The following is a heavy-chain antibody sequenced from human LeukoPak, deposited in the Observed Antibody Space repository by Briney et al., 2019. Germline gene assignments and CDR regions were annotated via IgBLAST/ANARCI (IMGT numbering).Heavy chain of an antibody. CDR3: ARAEVGSSWDYFDY. V-gene: IGHV1-18*01. J-gene: IGHJ4*02. Sequence: ALVKVSCKASGYTFTSQGISWVRQAPGQGLEWMGWISAYNGNTNYAQKVQGRVTMTTDTSTSTAYMELRSLRSDDTAVYYCARAEVGSSWDYFDYWGQGTLVTVSS. CDR1: GYTFTSQG. D-gene: IGHD6-13*01. CDR2: ISAYNGNT.